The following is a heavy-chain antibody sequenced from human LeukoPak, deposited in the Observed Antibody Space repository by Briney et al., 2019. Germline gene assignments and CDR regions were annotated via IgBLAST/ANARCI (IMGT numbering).Heavy chain of an antibody. D-gene: IGHD3-22*01. Sequence: ASVKVSYKVSGYTLTELSMHWVRRAPGQELEWMGMIIPILGIANYAQKFQGRVTITADKSTSTAYMELSSLRSEDTAVYYCARGGAADYYDSSGYLGYWGQGTLVTVSS. CDR1: GYTLTELS. V-gene: IGHV1-69*04. CDR2: IIPILGIA. J-gene: IGHJ4*02. CDR3: ARGGAADYYDSSGYLGY.